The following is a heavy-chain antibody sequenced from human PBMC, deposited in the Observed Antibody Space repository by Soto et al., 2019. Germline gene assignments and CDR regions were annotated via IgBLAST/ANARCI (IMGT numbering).Heavy chain of an antibody. Sequence: PSESLSLACAVYGGSFSGYYWSWIRQPPGKGLEWIGEINHSGSTNYNPSLKSRVTISVDTSKNQFSLKLSSVTAADTAVYYCARQVGYTLVFDYWGQGTLGPV. CDR2: INHSGST. CDR3: ARQVGYTLVFDY. D-gene: IGHD5-12*01. CDR1: GGSFSGYY. V-gene: IGHV4-34*01. J-gene: IGHJ4*02.